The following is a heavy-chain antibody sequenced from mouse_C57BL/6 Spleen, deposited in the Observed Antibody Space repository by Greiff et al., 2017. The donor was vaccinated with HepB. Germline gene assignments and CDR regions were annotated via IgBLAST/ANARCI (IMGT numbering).Heavy chain of an antibody. CDR1: GFTFSNYW. Sequence: DVKLVESGGGLVQPGGSMKLSCVASGFTFSNYWMNWVRQSPEEGLEWVAQIRLKSDNYATHYAESVKGRFTISRDDSKSSVYLQMNNLRAEDTGIYYCTENYVSSSWFAYWGQGTLVTVSA. V-gene: IGHV6-3*01. J-gene: IGHJ3*01. CDR3: TENYVSSSWFAY. CDR2: IRLKSDNYAT. D-gene: IGHD1-1*01.